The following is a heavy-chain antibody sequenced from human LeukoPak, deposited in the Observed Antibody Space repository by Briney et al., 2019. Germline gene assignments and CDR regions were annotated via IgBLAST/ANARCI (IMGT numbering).Heavy chain of an antibody. CDR2: IYYTGST. CDR3: ASNPQYSSGWYPRGYFQH. Sequence: SGTLSLTCTVSGGSMSSYYWSWIRQPPGKGLEWIGYIYYTGSTNYNPSLKSRVTISVDTSKNQFSLKLSSVTAADTAVYYCASNPQYSSGWYPRGYFQHWGQGTLVTVSS. V-gene: IGHV4-59*08. J-gene: IGHJ1*01. CDR1: GGSMSSYY. D-gene: IGHD6-19*01.